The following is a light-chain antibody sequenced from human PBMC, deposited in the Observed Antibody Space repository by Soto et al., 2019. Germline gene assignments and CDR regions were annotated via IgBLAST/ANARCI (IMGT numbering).Light chain of an antibody. J-gene: IGKJ2*01. CDR1: QSVSSN. Sequence: EIVMTQSPATLSVSPGERATLSCRASQSVSSNLAWYQQKPGQAPRLLIYGASTRATGIPARFSGSWSGTEFTLTISSLQSEDFAVYYCQKYNNWPVTFGQGTKLEIK. CDR2: GAS. CDR3: QKYNNWPVT. V-gene: IGKV3-15*01.